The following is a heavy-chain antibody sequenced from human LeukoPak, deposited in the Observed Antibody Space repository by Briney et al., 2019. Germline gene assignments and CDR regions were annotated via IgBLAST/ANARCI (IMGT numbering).Heavy chain of an antibody. D-gene: IGHD2-21*01. CDR3: ARHIGARGTAAYIFSASFDY. J-gene: IGHJ4*02. CDR2: INHSGST. Sequence: NPSETLSLTCAVYGGSFSGYYWSWIRQPPGKGLEWIGEINHSGSTNYNPSLKSRVTISVDTSKNQFSLKLSSVTAADTAVYYCARHIGARGTAAYIFSASFDYWGQGTLVTVSS. CDR1: GGSFSGYY. V-gene: IGHV4-34*01.